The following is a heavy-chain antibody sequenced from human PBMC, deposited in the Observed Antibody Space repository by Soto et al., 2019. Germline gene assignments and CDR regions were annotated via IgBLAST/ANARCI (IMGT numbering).Heavy chain of an antibody. J-gene: IGHJ4*02. D-gene: IGHD6-6*01. Sequence: ASVKVSCKASGGTFRSSAISWVRQAPGQGLEWMGGIIPNSGGTNYAQKFLGRVTMTRDTSISTAYMELSRLRSDDTAVYYCAKSSHARGPSPPDYWGQGTLVTVSS. V-gene: IGHV1-2*02. CDR1: GGTFRSSA. CDR2: IIPNSGGT. CDR3: AKSSHARGPSPPDY.